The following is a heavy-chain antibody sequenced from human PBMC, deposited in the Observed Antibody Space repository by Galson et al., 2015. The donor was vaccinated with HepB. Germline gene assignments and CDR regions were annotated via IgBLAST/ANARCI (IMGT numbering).Heavy chain of an antibody. CDR3: AKGVPPTVTTRAYFDY. V-gene: IGHV3-9*01. Sequence: SLRLSCAASGFTFDDYAMHWVRQAPGKGLEWVSGISWNSGSIGYADSVKGRFTISRDNAKNSLYLQMNSLRAEDTALYYCAKGVPPTVTTRAYFDYWGQGTLVTVSS. J-gene: IGHJ4*02. D-gene: IGHD4-17*01. CDR2: ISWNSGSI. CDR1: GFTFDDYA.